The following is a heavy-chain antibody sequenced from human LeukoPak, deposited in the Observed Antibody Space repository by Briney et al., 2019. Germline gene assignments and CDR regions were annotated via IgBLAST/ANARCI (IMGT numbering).Heavy chain of an antibody. Sequence: ASVKVSCKASGYTFTGYYMHWVRQAPGQGLEWMGWINPNSGGTNYAQKFQGRVTMTRDTSISTAYMELSWLRSDDTAVYYCARDSEEEYYDFWSGYYNWFDPWGQGTLVTVSS. CDR2: INPNSGGT. CDR1: GYTFTGYY. J-gene: IGHJ5*02. D-gene: IGHD3-3*01. CDR3: ARDSEEEYYDFWSGYYNWFDP. V-gene: IGHV1-2*02.